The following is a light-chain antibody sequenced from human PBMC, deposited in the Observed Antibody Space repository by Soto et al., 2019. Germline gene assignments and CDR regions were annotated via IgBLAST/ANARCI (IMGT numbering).Light chain of an antibody. CDR2: EVN. Sequence: QSALTQPPSASGSPGQSVAISCTGTSRDVGASDYVSWYQQHSGKAPKLLLYEVNKRPSGVPDRFSGSKSGNTASLTVSALQADDEADYYCLSHSGSSNVLGTGTKQTVL. J-gene: IGLJ1*01. CDR3: LSHSGSSNV. V-gene: IGLV2-8*01. CDR1: SRDVGASDY.